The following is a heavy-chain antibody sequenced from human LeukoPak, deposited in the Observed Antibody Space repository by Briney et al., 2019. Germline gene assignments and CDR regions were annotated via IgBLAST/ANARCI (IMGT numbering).Heavy chain of an antibody. CDR2: LSGSGGST. D-gene: IGHD2-2*01. CDR1: GFTFSSYA. J-gene: IGHJ4*02. CDR3: AREKYCTITDCLHGKFYFDY. V-gene: IGHV3-23*01. Sequence: GGSLRLSCAASGFTFSSYAMSWVRQTSGKGLEWVSALSGSGGSTYYADSVKGRFTISRDNSKNTLYLQMNTLRVEDTAVYYCAREKYCTITDCLHGKFYFDYWGQGTLVTVSS.